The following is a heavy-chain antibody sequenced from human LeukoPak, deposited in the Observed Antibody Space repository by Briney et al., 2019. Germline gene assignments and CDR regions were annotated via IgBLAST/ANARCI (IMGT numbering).Heavy chain of an antibody. D-gene: IGHD2-2*01. CDR3: ARLSSSEGYY. CDR1: GFTFSSYG. J-gene: IGHJ4*02. Sequence: QSGGSLRLSCAASGFTFSSYGMHWVRQAPGKGLEWVAFIRYDGSNKYYADSVKGRFTISRDNSKNTLFLQMNSLRAEDTAVYYCARLSSSEGYYWGQGTLVTVSS. CDR2: IRYDGSNK. V-gene: IGHV3-30*02.